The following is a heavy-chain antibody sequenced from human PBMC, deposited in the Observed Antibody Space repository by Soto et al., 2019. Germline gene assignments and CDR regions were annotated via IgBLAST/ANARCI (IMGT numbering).Heavy chain of an antibody. CDR1: GFTFRDYA. CDR2: LTGSLNSA. V-gene: IGHV3-23*01. D-gene: IGHD3-3*01. CDR3: ARDSEFPDFGVIKHAFDI. Sequence: EVEVLQSGGGLGQPWGSLRLSCAAAGFTFRDYAMSWVRQAPGKGLEWVSTLTGSLNSAFYADSVKGRFTISRDNSENILYLQMNLRSDEDTAVYYCARDSEFPDFGVIKHAFDIWGQGTLVTVSS. J-gene: IGHJ3*02.